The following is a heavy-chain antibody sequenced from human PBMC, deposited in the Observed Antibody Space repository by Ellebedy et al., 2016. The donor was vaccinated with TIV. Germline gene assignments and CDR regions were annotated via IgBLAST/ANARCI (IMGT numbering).Heavy chain of an antibody. Sequence: ASVKVSCKASGYIFAGYYMHWVRQAPGQGLEWMGWINPNSGGTNYAQKFQGRVTMTRDTSITAAYMELSSLRSDDTALYHCARALSASLTNWFDTWGQGTLVTVSS. CDR2: INPNSGGT. V-gene: IGHV1-2*02. D-gene: IGHD3-3*02. CDR3: ARALSASLTNWFDT. J-gene: IGHJ5*02. CDR1: GYIFAGYY.